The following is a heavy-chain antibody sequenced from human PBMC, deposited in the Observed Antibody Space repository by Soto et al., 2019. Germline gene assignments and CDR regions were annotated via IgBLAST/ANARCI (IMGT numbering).Heavy chain of an antibody. D-gene: IGHD2-15*01. CDR1: GGSISSYY. CDR2: IYYSGST. V-gene: IGHV4-59*01. CDR3: ARVMAYCSGGSCFDY. Sequence: QVQLQESGPGLVKPSETLSLTCTVSGGSISSYYWSWIRQPPGKGLEWIGYIYYSGSTNYNPSLKSRVTISVDTSKIQFSLTLSSVTAADTAVYYCARVMAYCSGGSCFDYWGQGTLVTVSS. J-gene: IGHJ4*02.